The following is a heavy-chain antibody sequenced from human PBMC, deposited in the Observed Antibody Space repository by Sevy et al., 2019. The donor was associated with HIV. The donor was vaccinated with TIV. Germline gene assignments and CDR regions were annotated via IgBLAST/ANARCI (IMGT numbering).Heavy chain of an antibody. J-gene: IGHJ6*02. CDR3: TRSGFYDSSGNAYYYYGMDV. V-gene: IGHV3-73*01. CDR2: IRSKANSYAT. CDR1: GFTFSGSA. Sequence: GGSLRLSCAASGFTFSGSAMHWVRQASGKGLEWVGRIRSKANSYATAYAASVKGRFTISRDDSKNTAYLQMNSLKTEDTAVYYCTRSGFYDSSGNAYYYYGMDVWGQRTTVTVSS. D-gene: IGHD3-22*01.